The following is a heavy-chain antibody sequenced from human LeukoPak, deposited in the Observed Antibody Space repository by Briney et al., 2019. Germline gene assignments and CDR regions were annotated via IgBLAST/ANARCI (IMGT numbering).Heavy chain of an antibody. V-gene: IGHV3-33*06. CDR1: GFTFSSYG. D-gene: IGHD6-13*01. Sequence: PGRSLRLSCAASGFTFSSYGMHWVRQAPGKGLEWVAVIWYDGSNKYYADSVKGRFTISRDNSKNTLYLQMNSLRAEDTAVYYCAKYKSSSWLDPWGQGTLVTVSS. CDR3: AKYKSSSWLDP. J-gene: IGHJ5*02. CDR2: IWYDGSNK.